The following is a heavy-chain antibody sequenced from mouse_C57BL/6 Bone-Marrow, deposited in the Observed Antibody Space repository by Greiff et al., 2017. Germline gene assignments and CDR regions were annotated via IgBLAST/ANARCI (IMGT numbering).Heavy chain of an antibody. CDR1: GFSFNTYA. Sequence: EVQVVESGGGLVQPKGSLKLSCAASGFSFNTYAMNWVRQAPGKGLEWVARIRSKSNNYATYYADSVKDRFTISRDDSESMLYLKMNNLKTEDTAMYYCVRGGYDGYWYFDVWGTGTTVTVSS. V-gene: IGHV10-1*01. CDR3: VRGGYDGYWYFDV. J-gene: IGHJ1*03. D-gene: IGHD2-3*01. CDR2: IRSKSNNYAT.